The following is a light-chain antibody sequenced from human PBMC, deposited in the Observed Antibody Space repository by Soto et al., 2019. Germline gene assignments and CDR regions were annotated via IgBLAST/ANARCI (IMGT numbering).Light chain of an antibody. J-gene: IGKJ3*01. CDR3: LQLSNWPPEVP. CDR2: AAS. V-gene: IGKV3-11*01. Sequence: EIVLTQSPDTLSLSPGERATLSCRASQSVSSSLAWNQQKPGQAPRLLVYAASTRATGIPAGFSGSGTGTGFNLTISGIEPQDFAVYCRLQLSNWPPEVPFGPRTKVHI. CDR1: QSVSSS.